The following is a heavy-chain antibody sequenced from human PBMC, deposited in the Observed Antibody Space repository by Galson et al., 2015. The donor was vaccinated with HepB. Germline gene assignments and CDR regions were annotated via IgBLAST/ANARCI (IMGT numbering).Heavy chain of an antibody. CDR2: IFQSGST. V-gene: IGHV4-30-2*01. CDR1: GGSTRSEGYS. Sequence: TLSLTCTVSGGSTRSEGYSWNWIRQPPGKGLEWIGSIFQSGSTFSNPSLKSRVIISVDRSKNHLALNLSSVTAADTAVYYCARSKGRHDVRANAGFEQWGQGMLVFVSS. CDR3: ARSKGRHDVRANAGFEQ. D-gene: IGHD3-10*02. J-gene: IGHJ4*02.